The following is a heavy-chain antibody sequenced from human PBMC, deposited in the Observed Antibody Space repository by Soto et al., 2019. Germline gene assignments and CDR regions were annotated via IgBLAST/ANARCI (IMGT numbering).Heavy chain of an antibody. Sequence: GGSLGLSCAASGFTVSSNYMSWVRQAPGKGLEWVSVIYSGGSTYYADSVKGRFTISRDNSKNTLYLQMNSLRAEDAAVYYCARDRRPPYSSSQNMDVWGKGTTVTVSS. CDR2: IYSGGST. J-gene: IGHJ6*03. CDR3: ARDRRPPYSSSQNMDV. V-gene: IGHV3-66*01. D-gene: IGHD6-13*01. CDR1: GFTVSSNY.